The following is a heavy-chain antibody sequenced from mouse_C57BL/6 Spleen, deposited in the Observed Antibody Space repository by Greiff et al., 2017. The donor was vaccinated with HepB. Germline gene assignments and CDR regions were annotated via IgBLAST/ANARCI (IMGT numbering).Heavy chain of an antibody. V-gene: IGHV5-17*01. CDR2: ISSGSSTI. Sequence: EVQLVESGGGLVKPGGSLKLSCAASGFTFSDYGMHWVRQAPEKGLEWVAYISSGSSTIYYADTVKGRFTISRDNAKNTLFLQMTSLRSEDTAMYYCARKDYYYGSSYDYWGQGTTLTVSS. J-gene: IGHJ2*01. CDR3: ARKDYYYGSSYDY. CDR1: GFTFSDYG. D-gene: IGHD1-1*01.